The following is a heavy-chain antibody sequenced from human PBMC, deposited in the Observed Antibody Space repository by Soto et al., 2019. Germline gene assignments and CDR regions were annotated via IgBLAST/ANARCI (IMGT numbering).Heavy chain of an antibody. CDR3: ARSQGGMLYNSYFDF. CDR2: IDWDGDR. Sequence: GSGPTLVNPTQTLTLTCTFSGFTLGTTGLSVNWIRQAPGKALEWLAVIDWDGDRFYSASLKTRLSISKDTSKNEVALTMTNMDPVDTATYFCARSQGGMLYNSYFDFWGQGTLVTVSS. V-gene: IGHV2-70*13. D-gene: IGHD2-8*01. J-gene: IGHJ4*02. CDR1: GFTLGTTGLS.